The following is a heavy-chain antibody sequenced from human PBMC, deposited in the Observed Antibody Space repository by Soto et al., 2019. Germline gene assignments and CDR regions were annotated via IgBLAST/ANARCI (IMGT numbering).Heavy chain of an antibody. CDR3: ARDRTTSSTRQFDY. V-gene: IGHV1-3*01. CDR2: MNAGTGNT. Sequence: ASVKVSCKASGYTFTSYDINWVRQATGQRLEWMGWMNAGTGNTRYSQKFQGRITISTDASASTAYIDLNSLRSEDTAVYYCARDRTTSSTRQFDYWGQGSLVTVSS. D-gene: IGHD4-17*01. J-gene: IGHJ4*02. CDR1: GYTFTSYD.